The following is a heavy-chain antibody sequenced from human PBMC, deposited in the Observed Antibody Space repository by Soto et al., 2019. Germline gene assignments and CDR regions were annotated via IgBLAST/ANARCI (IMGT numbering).Heavy chain of an antibody. V-gene: IGHV4-39*01. CDR1: GGSISSSSHY. CDR2: IYYSGST. CDR3: ARRDPLNDAFDI. J-gene: IGHJ3*02. Sequence: KPSETLSLTCTVSGGSISSSSHYWGWIRQPPGKGLEWIGSIYYSGSTYYNPSLKSRVTISVDMSKNQFSLKLTSVTAADTAVYYCARRDPLNDAFDIWGQGTMVTVSS.